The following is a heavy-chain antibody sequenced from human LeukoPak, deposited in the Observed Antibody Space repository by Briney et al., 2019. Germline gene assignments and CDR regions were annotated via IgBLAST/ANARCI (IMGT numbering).Heavy chain of an antibody. Sequence: GGSLRLSCAASGFTFNTNAMSWVRQAPGKGLEWVAVISYDGSNKYYADSVKGRFTISRDNSKNTLYLRMNSLRGEDTAVYYCAKSQMTVLLWEGNRFDPWGQGTLVTISS. CDR2: ISYDGSNK. CDR1: GFTFNTNA. D-gene: IGHD3-10*01. V-gene: IGHV3-30*18. CDR3: AKSQMTVLLWEGNRFDP. J-gene: IGHJ5*02.